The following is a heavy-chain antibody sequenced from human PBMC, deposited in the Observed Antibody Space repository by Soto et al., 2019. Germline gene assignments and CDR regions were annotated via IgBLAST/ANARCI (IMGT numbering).Heavy chain of an antibody. CDR1: GFTFSSYW. J-gene: IGHJ4*02. CDR3: ARDLEGYFDWLPSANDY. V-gene: IGHV3-7*01. CDR2: IKQDGSEK. Sequence: GGSLRLSCAASGFTFSSYWMSWVRQAPGKGLEWVANIKQDGSEKYYVDSLKGRFTISRDNAKNSLYLQMNSLRAEDTAVYYCARDLEGYFDWLPSANDYWGQGTLVTVSS. D-gene: IGHD3-9*01.